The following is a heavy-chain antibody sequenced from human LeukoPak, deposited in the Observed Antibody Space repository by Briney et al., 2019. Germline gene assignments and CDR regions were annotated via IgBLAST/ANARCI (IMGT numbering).Heavy chain of an antibody. CDR3: ARVWQDYSGVDY. CDR2: ISYDGSNK. CDR1: GFTFSSYA. D-gene: IGHD2-21*01. Sequence: PGRSLRLSCAASGFTFSSYAMHWVRQAPGKGLEWVAVISYDGSNKYYADSVKGRFTISRDNSKNTLYLQMNSLRAEDTAVYYCARVWQDYSGVDYWGQGTLVTVSS. V-gene: IGHV3-30-3*01. J-gene: IGHJ4*02.